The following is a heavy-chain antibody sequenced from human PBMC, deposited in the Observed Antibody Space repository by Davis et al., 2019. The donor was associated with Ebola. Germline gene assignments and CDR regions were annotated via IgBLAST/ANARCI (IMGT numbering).Heavy chain of an antibody. J-gene: IGHJ4*02. CDR3: AKDGANWAFDY. D-gene: IGHD7-27*01. CDR2: IQYDGSNI. V-gene: IGHV3-30*02. CDR1: GFFFSGFG. Sequence: PGGSLRLSCAASGFFFSGFGIHWVRQAPGKGLEWVAFIQYDGSNINYADSVKGRFTISRDNSKNTLFLQMSSLRPEDTALYYCAKDGANWAFDYWGQGTLVTVSS.